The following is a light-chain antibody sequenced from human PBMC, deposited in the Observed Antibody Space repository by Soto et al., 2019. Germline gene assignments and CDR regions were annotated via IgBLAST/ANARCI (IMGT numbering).Light chain of an antibody. J-gene: IGLJ1*01. Sequence: QPVLTQPRSVSGSPGQSVTISCTGTSSDVGAYKYVSWYQHYPGVAPKVMIYDVTQRPSGVPDRFSGTKSGNTASLTISGLQAEDEADYYCCSYAGSYTWVFGSGTKLTVL. CDR1: SSDVGAYKY. CDR2: DVT. V-gene: IGLV2-11*01. CDR3: CSYAGSYTWV.